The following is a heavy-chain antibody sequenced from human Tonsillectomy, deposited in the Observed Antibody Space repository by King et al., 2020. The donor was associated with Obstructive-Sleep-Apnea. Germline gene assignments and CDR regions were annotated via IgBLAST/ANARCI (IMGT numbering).Heavy chain of an antibody. CDR1: GFTFDDYA. J-gene: IGHJ6*02. V-gene: IGHV3-9*01. CDR3: AKEMRVGATHYYYGMDV. D-gene: IGHD1-26*01. CDR2: ISWNSGSI. Sequence: QLVQSGGGLVQPGRSLRLSCAASGFTFDDYAMHWVRQAPGKGLEWVSGISWNSGSIGYADSVKGRFTISRDNAKNSLYLQMNSLRAEDTALYYCAKEMRVGATHYYYGMDVWGQGTTVTVSS.